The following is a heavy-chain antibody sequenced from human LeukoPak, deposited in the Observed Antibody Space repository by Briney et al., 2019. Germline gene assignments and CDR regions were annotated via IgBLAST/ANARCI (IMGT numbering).Heavy chain of an antibody. V-gene: IGHV3-30*02. CDR2: IRYDGSNK. CDR1: GFTFSSYG. Sequence: GGSLRLSCAASGFTFSSYGMHWVRQAPGKGLEWVAFIRYDGSNKYYADSVKGRCTISRDNSKNTLYLQMHSLRAEDTAFYYCARSVMTTVTTPVYYFDSWGQGTLVTVSS. CDR3: ARSVMTTVTTPVYYFDS. D-gene: IGHD4-17*01. J-gene: IGHJ4*02.